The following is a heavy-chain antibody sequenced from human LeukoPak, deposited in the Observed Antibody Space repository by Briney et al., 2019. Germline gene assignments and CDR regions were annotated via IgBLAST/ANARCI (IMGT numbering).Heavy chain of an antibody. D-gene: IGHD2-2*01. CDR2: ISCSGAST. J-gene: IGHJ4*02. CDR1: GFTFSNYA. V-gene: IGHV3-23*01. Sequence: GGSLRLSCAASGFTFSNYAMSWVRQAPGRGLEWVSAISCSGASTYYADSVKGRFTISRDNSKHTLYPQMNSLRAEGTTLYYCSEAHCCSSSCTRVDLWGEETLVTVSS. CDR3: SEAHCCSSSCTRVDL.